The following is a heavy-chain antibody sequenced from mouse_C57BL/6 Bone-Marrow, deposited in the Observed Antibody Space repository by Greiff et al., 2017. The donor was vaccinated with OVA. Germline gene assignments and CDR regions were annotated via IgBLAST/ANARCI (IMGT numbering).Heavy chain of an antibody. J-gene: IGHJ1*03. CDR3: AITYYGSSSRYFDV. Sequence: LVESGAELVKPGASVKMSCKASGYTFTTYPIEWMKQNHGKSLEWIGNFHPYNDDTKYNEKFKGKATLTVEKSSSTVYLELSRLTSDDSAVYYCAITYYGSSSRYFDVWGTGTTVTVSS. V-gene: IGHV1-47*01. CDR1: GYTFTTYP. CDR2: FHPYNDDT. D-gene: IGHD1-1*01.